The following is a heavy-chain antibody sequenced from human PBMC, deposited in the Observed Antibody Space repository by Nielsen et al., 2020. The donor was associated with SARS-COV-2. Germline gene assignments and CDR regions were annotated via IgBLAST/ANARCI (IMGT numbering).Heavy chain of an antibody. Sequence: SLKISCAASGFTFDDYTMHWVRQAPGKGLEWVSRISWNSGSIDYADSVKGRFTISRDNARNSLHLQMNSLRAEDTAVYYCVKGGWVVTSMSWFDPWGQGTLVTVSS. CDR2: ISWNSGSI. CDR3: VKGGWVVTSMSWFDP. CDR1: GFTFDDYT. V-gene: IGHV3-9*01. D-gene: IGHD3-22*01. J-gene: IGHJ5*02.